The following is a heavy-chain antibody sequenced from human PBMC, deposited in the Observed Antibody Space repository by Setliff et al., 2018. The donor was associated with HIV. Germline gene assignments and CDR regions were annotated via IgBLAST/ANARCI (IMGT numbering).Heavy chain of an antibody. CDR3: ARVYDSTGYYFDF. CDR1: GGSISSSNW. Sequence: SETLSLTCAVSGGSISSSNWWSWVRQSPGKGLEWIGEIFHSGNTNYNPSLKNRVTISIDKSKKQFSLKVTSVTAADTAVYYCARVYDSTGYYFDFWGQGTLVTV. J-gene: IGHJ4*02. CDR2: IFHSGNT. D-gene: IGHD3-22*01. V-gene: IGHV4-4*02.